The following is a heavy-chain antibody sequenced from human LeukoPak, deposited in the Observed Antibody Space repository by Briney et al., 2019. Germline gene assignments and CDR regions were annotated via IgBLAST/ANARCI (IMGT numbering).Heavy chain of an antibody. CDR1: GHSFSDYW. Sequence: GESLKISCGASGHSFSDYWMDWVRQAPGKGLEGVANIKQDGREEYYVDSVKGRFTLSRDNAKKSLYLQMNSLRAEDTAVYYWAGSSGWARYFDYWGQGTLVTVSS. J-gene: IGHJ4*02. CDR2: IKQDGREE. V-gene: IGHV3-7*05. D-gene: IGHD6-19*01. CDR3: AGSSGWARYFDY.